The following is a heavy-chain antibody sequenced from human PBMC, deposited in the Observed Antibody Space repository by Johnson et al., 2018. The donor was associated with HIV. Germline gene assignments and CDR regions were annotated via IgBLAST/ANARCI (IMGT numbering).Heavy chain of an antibody. V-gene: IGHV3-7*05. CDR2: IKEDGSED. CDR3: ARDGVYSSPLDAFDI. D-gene: IGHD6-13*01. CDR1: GFTFSNYW. J-gene: IGHJ3*02. Sequence: VQLVESGGGLVQPGGSLRLSCEATGFTFSNYWMSWVRQAPGKGLEWLANIKEDGSEDFYVDSLKGRFIISRDNAQNSVYLQMDSLRAEDSAVYYCARDGVYSSPLDAFDIWGQGTIVTVSS.